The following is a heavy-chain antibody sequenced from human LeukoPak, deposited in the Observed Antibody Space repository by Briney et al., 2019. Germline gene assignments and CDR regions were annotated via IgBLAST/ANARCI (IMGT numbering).Heavy chain of an antibody. CDR2: ISGSGGST. CDR1: RFTFSTYS. CDR3: AKDPLAVAGTIFDY. V-gene: IGHV3-23*01. D-gene: IGHD6-19*01. Sequence: GGSLRLSCAASRFTFSTYSMNWVRQTPEKGLEWVSAISGSGGSTYYADSVKGRFSISRDNSKNTLYLQMNSLRAEDTAVYYCAKDPLAVAGTIFDYWGQGTLVTVSS. J-gene: IGHJ4*02.